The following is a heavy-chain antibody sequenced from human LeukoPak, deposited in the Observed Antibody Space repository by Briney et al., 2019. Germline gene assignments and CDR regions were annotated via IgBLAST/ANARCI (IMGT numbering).Heavy chain of an antibody. CDR1: GYTFTGYY. Sequence: ASVKVSCKASGYTFTGYYMHWVRQAPGQGLEWMGWINHNSGGTNYAQKFQGRVTKTGDTSISTAYMKLSRLRSDDTAVYYCAREYYDSSGFDYWGQGTLVTVSS. J-gene: IGHJ4*02. CDR2: INHNSGGT. D-gene: IGHD3-22*01. CDR3: AREYYDSSGFDY. V-gene: IGHV1-2*02.